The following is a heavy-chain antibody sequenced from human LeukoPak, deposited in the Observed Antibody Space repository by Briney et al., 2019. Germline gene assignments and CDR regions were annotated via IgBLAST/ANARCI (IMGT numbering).Heavy chain of an antibody. CDR2: LYSDGST. CDR3: ARAAYDSNGYTANHDY. CDR1: GFTVSSNY. D-gene: IGHD3-22*01. J-gene: IGHJ4*02. V-gene: IGHV3-53*01. Sequence: GGSLRLSCAASGFTVSSNYMSWVRQAPGKGLEWVSVLYSDGSTYYADSVKGRFTISRDNSKNTLYLQMSNLRDEDTAVYYCARAAYDSNGYTANHDYWGQGTLVTVSS.